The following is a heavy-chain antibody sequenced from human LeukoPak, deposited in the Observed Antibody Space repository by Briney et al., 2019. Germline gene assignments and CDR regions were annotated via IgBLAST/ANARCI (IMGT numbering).Heavy chain of an antibody. CDR3: ARGPAGYN. CDR1: GFTVSSNH. V-gene: IGHV3-53*01. CDR2: IYSGGST. D-gene: IGHD1-1*01. J-gene: IGHJ4*02. Sequence: GGSLRLTCAASGFTVSSNHMSWVRQAPGKGLEWVSVIYSGGSTDYADSVKGRFTISRDILKNTLYLQMNSLRAEDTAVYYCARGPAGYNWGQGTLVTVSS.